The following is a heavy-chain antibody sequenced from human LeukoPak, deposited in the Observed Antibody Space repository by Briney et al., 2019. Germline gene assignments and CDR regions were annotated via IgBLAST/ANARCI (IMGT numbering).Heavy chain of an antibody. D-gene: IGHD5-18*01. CDR1: GGSISSGSYY. Sequence: SETLSLTCTVSGGSISSGSYYWSWIRQPPGKGLEWIGYIYYSGSTNYNPSLKSRVTISVDTSKNQFSLKLSSVTAADTAVYYCARVQAGGYSYGIVIFDYWGQGTLVTVSS. J-gene: IGHJ4*02. CDR2: IYYSGST. V-gene: IGHV4-61*01. CDR3: ARVQAGGYSYGIVIFDY.